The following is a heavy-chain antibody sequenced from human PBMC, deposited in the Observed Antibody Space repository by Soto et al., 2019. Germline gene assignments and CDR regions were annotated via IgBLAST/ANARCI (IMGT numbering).Heavy chain of an antibody. CDR3: ARSLLQGDF. J-gene: IGHJ4*02. CDR1: GYTFIHYY. CDR2: INPNGGST. V-gene: IGHV1-46*01. D-gene: IGHD2-21*01. Sequence: QVQLVQSGAEVKKPGASVKISCKASGYTFIHYYIHWVRQAPGQGLEWMAIINPNGGSTNYAQKCQGRVTVTSDTSTTTVSMELNSLESADTAVYFCARSLLQGDFWGQGTLVTVSS.